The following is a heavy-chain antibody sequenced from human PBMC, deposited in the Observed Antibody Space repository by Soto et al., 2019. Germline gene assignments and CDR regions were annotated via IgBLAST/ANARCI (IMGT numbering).Heavy chain of an antibody. V-gene: IGHV3-30*18. D-gene: IGHD3-3*01. Sequence: AGGSLRLSCAASGFTFSSYGMHWVRQAPGKGLEWVAVISYDGSNKYYADSVKGRFTISRDNSKNTLYLQMNSLRAEDTAVYYCAKDQFWSGYYMPIYYYYGMDVWGQGTTVTVSS. CDR2: ISYDGSNK. J-gene: IGHJ6*02. CDR1: GFTFSSYG. CDR3: AKDQFWSGYYMPIYYYYGMDV.